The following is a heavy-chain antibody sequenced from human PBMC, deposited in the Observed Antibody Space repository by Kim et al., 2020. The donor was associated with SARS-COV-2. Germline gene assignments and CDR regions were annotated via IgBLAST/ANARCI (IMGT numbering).Heavy chain of an antibody. V-gene: IGHV3-21*04. D-gene: IGHD2-2*01. J-gene: IGHJ6*02. CDR1: GFTFSSYS. Sequence: GGSLRLSCAASGFTFSSYSMNWVRQAPGKGLEWVSSISSSSSYIYYADSVKGRFTISRDNAKNSLYLQMNSLRAEDTAVYYCARVPGLLSYYGMDVWGQGTTVTVSS. CDR3: ARVPGLLSYYGMDV. CDR2: ISSSSSYI.